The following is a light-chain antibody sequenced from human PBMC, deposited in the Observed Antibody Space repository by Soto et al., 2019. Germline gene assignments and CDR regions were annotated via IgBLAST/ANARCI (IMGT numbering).Light chain of an antibody. CDR2: DAS. CDR3: QQYNSYPWT. J-gene: IGKJ1*01. Sequence: DIQMSQSPSTLSASVGDRVTITCRASHSISSWLAWYQQKPGKAPKLLIYDASSLESGVPSRFSGSGSGTEFTLTITSLQPDDFATYYCQQYNSYPWTFGQGTKVDNK. CDR1: HSISSW. V-gene: IGKV1-5*01.